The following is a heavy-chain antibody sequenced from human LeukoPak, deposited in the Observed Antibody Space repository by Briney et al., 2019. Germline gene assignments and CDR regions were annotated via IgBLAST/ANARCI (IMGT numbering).Heavy chain of an antibody. J-gene: IGHJ3*02. CDR3: ARVPDIVATTEADAFDI. Sequence: ASVKVSCKASGYTFTSYYMHWVRQAPGQGLERMGIINPSGGSTSYAQKFQGRVTMTRDTSTSTVYMELSSLRSEDTAVYYCARVPDIVATTEADAFDIWGQGTTVTVSS. CDR1: GYTFTSYY. V-gene: IGHV1-46*01. D-gene: IGHD5-12*01. CDR2: INPSGGST.